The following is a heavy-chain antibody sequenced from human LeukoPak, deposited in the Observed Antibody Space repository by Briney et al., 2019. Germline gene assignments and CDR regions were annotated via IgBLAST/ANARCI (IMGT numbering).Heavy chain of an antibody. Sequence: PSETLSLTCTVSGGSVSSYYWSWIRQPPGKGLEWIGYIYNSENTKYNSSLESRVTISVDTSKNQFFLKLSSVTAADTAVYYCARFHIGPSGWYVLWYFDLWGRGTLVTVSS. D-gene: IGHD6-19*01. CDR3: ARFHIGPSGWYVLWYFDL. CDR2: IYNSENT. J-gene: IGHJ2*01. V-gene: IGHV4-4*09. CDR1: GGSVSSYY.